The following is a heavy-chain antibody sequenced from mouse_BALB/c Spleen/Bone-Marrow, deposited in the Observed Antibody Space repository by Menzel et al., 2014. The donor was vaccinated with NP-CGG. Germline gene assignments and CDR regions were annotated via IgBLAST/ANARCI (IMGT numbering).Heavy chain of an antibody. D-gene: IGHD2-4*01. CDR2: ISSGGSYT. CDR1: GFTFSSYG. V-gene: IGHV5-6*01. J-gene: IGHJ2*01. CDR3: ARRRDYDYFDH. Sequence: EVQLVESGGDLVKPGGSLKLSCAASGFTFSSYGMSWVRQIPDKRLEWVATISSGGSYTFYPDSVKGRFTISRDNAKNTLNLQMTSLKSEDTAMYYCARRRDYDYFDHWGQGTTLTVSS.